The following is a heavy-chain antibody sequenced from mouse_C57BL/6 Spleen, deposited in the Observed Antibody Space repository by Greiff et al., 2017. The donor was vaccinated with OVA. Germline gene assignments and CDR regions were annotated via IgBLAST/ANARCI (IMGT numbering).Heavy chain of an antibody. J-gene: IGHJ4*01. Sequence: VQRVESGAELVKPGASVKLSCKASGYTFTEYTIHWVKQRSGQGLEWIGWFYPGSGSIKYNEKFKDKATLTADKSSSTDYMELSRLTSEDSAVYFCARHEDIMELYARDYWGKGTSVTVSA. V-gene: IGHV1-62-2*01. CDR1: GYTFTEYT. D-gene: IGHD1-1*01. CDR2: FYPGSGSI. CDR3: ARHEDIMELYARDY.